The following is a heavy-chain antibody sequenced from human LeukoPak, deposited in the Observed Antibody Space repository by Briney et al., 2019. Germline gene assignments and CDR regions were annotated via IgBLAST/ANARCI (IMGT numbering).Heavy chain of an antibody. J-gene: IGHJ4*02. Sequence: GESLKISCKASGYSFSIYWIAWVRQMPGKGLEWMGIIYPGDSDTRYSPSFQGQVSISVDKSITTAYLQWSSLKASDTAMYYCARQDGTAKYFFDDWGQGTLVTVSS. D-gene: IGHD2-21*02. CDR2: IYPGDSDT. CDR1: GYSFSIYW. V-gene: IGHV5-51*01. CDR3: ARQDGTAKYFFDD.